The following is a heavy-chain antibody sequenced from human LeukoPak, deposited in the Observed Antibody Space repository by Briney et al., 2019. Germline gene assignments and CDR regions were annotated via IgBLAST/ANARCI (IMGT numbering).Heavy chain of an antibody. V-gene: IGHV4-39*07. Sequence: PSETLSLTCTVSGGPISSSSYYWGWIRQPPGKGLEWIGSIYYSGSTYYNPSLKSRVTISVDTSKNQFSLKLSSVTAADTAVYYCARQYDSSGRWVDYWGQGTLVTVSS. J-gene: IGHJ4*02. CDR1: GGPISSSSYY. CDR2: IYYSGST. D-gene: IGHD3-22*01. CDR3: ARQYDSSGRWVDY.